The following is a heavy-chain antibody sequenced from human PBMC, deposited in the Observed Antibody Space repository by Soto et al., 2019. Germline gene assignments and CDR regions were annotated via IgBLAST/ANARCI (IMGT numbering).Heavy chain of an antibody. J-gene: IGHJ4*02. Sequence: SETLSLTCIVSGESISSSSYYWGWIRQPPGKGLEWIGSIYYSGRTYYNPSFKSRVTISIDTSKNQFSLKLSSVTATDTAVYYCARQRTTVVTQAYFDHWGQGALVTVPQ. CDR2: IYYSGRT. D-gene: IGHD2-21*02. CDR1: GESISSSSYY. V-gene: IGHV4-39*01. CDR3: ARQRTTVVTQAYFDH.